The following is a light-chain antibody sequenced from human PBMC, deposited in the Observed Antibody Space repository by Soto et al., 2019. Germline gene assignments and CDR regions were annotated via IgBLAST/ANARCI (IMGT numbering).Light chain of an antibody. V-gene: IGLV1-44*01. CDR2: SNN. CDR1: SSNIVSNT. Sequence: QSVLTQPPSASGTPGQRVTISCSGSSSNIVSNTVNWYQQLPGTAPKLLIYSNNQRPSGVPDRFSGYKSGTSASLAISGLQSEDEADYYCAAWDDSLNGPVFGGGTKLTVL. CDR3: AAWDDSLNGPV. J-gene: IGLJ2*01.